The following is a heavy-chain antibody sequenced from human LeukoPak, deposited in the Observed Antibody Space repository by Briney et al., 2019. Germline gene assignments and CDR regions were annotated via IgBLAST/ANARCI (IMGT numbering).Heavy chain of an antibody. CDR2: ISGSGGST. Sequence: PGGSLRLSCAASGFTFSSYAMSWVRRAPGKGLEWVSAISGSGGSTYYADSVKGRFTISRDNSKNTLYLQMNSLRAEDTAVYYCAKWVVPAEGYFDYWGQGTLVTVSS. J-gene: IGHJ4*02. D-gene: IGHD2-2*01. CDR3: AKWVVPAEGYFDY. V-gene: IGHV3-23*01. CDR1: GFTFSSYA.